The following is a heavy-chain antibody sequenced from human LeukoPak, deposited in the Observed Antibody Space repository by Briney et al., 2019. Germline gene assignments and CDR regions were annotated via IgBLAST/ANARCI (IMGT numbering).Heavy chain of an antibody. V-gene: IGHV3-74*01. D-gene: IGHD1-14*01. J-gene: IGHJ4*02. CDR2: IYIDGSST. Sequence: PGGSLRLSCAASGFTFSSYWMHWVRQAPGKGLVWVSRIYIDGSSTSYADSVEGRFTISRDNAKNTLYLQMNSLRDEDTAVYYCARGLDGSFDYWGLGTLVTVSS. CDR1: GFTFSSYW. CDR3: ARGLDGSFDY.